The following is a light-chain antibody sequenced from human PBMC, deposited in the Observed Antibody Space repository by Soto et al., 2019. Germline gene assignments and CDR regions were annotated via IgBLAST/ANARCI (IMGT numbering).Light chain of an antibody. CDR2: GAS. J-gene: IGKJ4*01. Sequence: EVVLTQSPGTLSLSPGERATLSCRASQPIDRKFLAWYQQKPGQAPRLPIHGASTRATGVPDRFSGSGSERDFSLTISSLEPEDFAVYFCQRFDASLFTFGGGTKVEIK. CDR3: QRFDASLFT. CDR1: QPIDRKF. V-gene: IGKV3-20*01.